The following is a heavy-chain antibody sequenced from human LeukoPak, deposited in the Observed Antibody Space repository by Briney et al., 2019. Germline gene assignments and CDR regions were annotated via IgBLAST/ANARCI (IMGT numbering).Heavy chain of an antibody. V-gene: IGHV3-43*02. D-gene: IGHD6-13*01. Sequence: GSLRLSCAASGFTFDDYAMHWVRQAPGEGLEWVSLISGDGGSTYYADSVKGRFTISRDNAKNSLYLQMNSLRAEDTAVYYCARGGSSWHESYWGQGTLVTASS. CDR2: ISGDGGST. CDR1: GFTFDDYA. CDR3: ARGGSSWHESY. J-gene: IGHJ4*02.